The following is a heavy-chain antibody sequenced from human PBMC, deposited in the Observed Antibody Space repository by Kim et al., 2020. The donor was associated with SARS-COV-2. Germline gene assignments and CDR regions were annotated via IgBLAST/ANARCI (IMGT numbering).Heavy chain of an antibody. CDR1: GFTFSSYA. CDR3: APDPTPSGMGYFDY. Sequence: GGSLRLSCAASGFTFSSYAMSWVRQAPGKGLEWVSAISGSGGSTYYADSVKGRFTISRDNSKNTLYLQMNSLRAEDTAVYYCAPDPTPSGMGYFDYWGQGTLVTVSS. CDR2: ISGSGGST. J-gene: IGHJ4*01. V-gene: IGHV3-23*01. D-gene: IGHD2-8*01.